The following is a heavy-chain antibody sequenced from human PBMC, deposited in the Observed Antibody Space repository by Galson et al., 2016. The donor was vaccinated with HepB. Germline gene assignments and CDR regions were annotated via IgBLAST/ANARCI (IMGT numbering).Heavy chain of an antibody. J-gene: IGHJ5*02. D-gene: IGHD3-16*01. Sequence: SLRLSCAASGFTFSTYWMSWVCQAPGKRLEWVANIKQAGSERDYVNSVKGRFTISRDNAKNSPYLQMNSLRAEDKAVYHCAREDIGGFDPWGQGTLVTVSS. V-gene: IGHV3-7*01. CDR1: GFTFSTYW. CDR2: IKQAGSER. CDR3: AREDIGGFDP.